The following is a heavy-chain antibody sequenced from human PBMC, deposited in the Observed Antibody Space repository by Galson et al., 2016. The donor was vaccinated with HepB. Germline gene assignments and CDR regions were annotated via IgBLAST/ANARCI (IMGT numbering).Heavy chain of an antibody. CDR3: ATQLHLIIVPGTFDS. J-gene: IGHJ4*02. CDR1: GLPLSDSY. D-gene: IGHD2/OR15-2a*01. V-gene: IGHV3-11*01. CDR2: ISNTGNTI. Sequence: SLRLSCAASGLPLSDSYMSWIRQDPGKGLEWLSYISNTGNTIYYEESVKGRFTISRDNAKNSVYLQMNTLEGEDTAVYYCATQLHLIIVPGTFDSWGQGTLVTVSS.